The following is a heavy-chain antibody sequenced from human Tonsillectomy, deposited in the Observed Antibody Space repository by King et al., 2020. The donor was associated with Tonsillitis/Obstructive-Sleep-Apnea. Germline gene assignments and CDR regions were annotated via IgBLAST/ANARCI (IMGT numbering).Heavy chain of an antibody. D-gene: IGHD3-3*01. CDR3: TCGISIFGVVKGVA. CDR1: GFSFSNAW. Sequence: DVQLVESGGGLVKPGGSLRLSCAASGFSFSNAWMTWVRQAPGKGLEWVGRIKSNADGGTTDYAAPVKGRFTISRDDSKNTLYMQMNSLKTEDTAVYYCTCGISIFGVVKGVAGGQGTLVTVSS. V-gene: IGHV3-15*05. CDR2: IKSNADGGTT. J-gene: IGHJ4*02.